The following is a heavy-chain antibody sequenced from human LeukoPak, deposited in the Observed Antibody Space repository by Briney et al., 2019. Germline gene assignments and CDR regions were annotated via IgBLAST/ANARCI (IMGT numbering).Heavy chain of an antibody. CDR1: GYTFTGYY. V-gene: IGHV1-2*02. Sequence: ASVKVSCKASGYTFTGYYMHWVRQAPGQGLEWMGWINPNSGGTNYAQKFQGRVTMTRDTSISTAYMELSRLRSDDTAVYYCASIRGSSGWYSSDFFDYWGQGTLVTVSS. J-gene: IGHJ4*02. D-gene: IGHD6-19*01. CDR2: INPNSGGT. CDR3: ASIRGSSGWYSSDFFDY.